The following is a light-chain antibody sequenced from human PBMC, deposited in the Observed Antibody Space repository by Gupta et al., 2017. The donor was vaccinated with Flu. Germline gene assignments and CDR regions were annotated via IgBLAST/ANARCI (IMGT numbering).Light chain of an antibody. CDR1: SRDIGGYNL. CDR2: EVT. J-gene: IGLJ2*01. V-gene: IGLV2-23*02. Sequence: QSALTQPASVSGSPGQSITISCTGTSRDIGGYNLVSWYQQHPGKVPKLMIYEVTKRPSGVSHRFSGSKSGNTASLTISGLQAEDEADYYCCSYVGSSSYVVFGGGTKLTVL. CDR3: CSYVGSSSYVV.